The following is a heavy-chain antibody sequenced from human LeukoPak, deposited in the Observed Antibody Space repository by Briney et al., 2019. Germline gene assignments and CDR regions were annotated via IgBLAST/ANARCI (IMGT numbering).Heavy chain of an antibody. V-gene: IGHV3-21*01. D-gene: IGHD6-13*01. J-gene: IGHJ4*02. CDR1: GFTFDDYG. Sequence: GGSLRLSCAASGFTFDDYGMSWVRQVPGKGLEWVSSISGSTRYIYYADSVKGRFTISRDNARNSLHLQMNSLRVEDTAVYYCAKGNARIAAAGTNFDYWGQGTLVTVSS. CDR2: ISGSTRYI. CDR3: AKGNARIAAAGTNFDY.